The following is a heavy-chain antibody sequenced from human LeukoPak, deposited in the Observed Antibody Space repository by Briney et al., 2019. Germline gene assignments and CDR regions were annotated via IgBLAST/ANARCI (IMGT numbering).Heavy chain of an antibody. Sequence: GGSLRLSCLTSGFTFSTNAMSWVRQAPGKGLEWISGISGSGASTYYADSVTGRFTISRDNSWYTLYLQMNSLRGDDTAVYYCAKDVGKWESLHFFDYWGQGTLVTVSS. V-gene: IGHV3-23*01. CDR1: GFTFSTNA. J-gene: IGHJ4*02. CDR3: AKDVGKWESLHFFDY. CDR2: ISGSGAST. D-gene: IGHD1-26*01.